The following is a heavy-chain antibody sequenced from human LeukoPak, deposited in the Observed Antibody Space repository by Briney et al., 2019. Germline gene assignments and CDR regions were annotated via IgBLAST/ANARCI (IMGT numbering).Heavy chain of an antibody. CDR2: ISVYNGNT. CDR1: GYIFTSYG. J-gene: IGHJ4*02. V-gene: IGHV1-18*01. D-gene: IGHD2-2*01. CDR3: ARGYCSSATCRHFDY. Sequence: GASEKVSCKASGYIFTSYGISWVRQAPGQGLEWMGWISVYNGNTNYAQKLQGRVTMTADTSTTTAYMELRSLRSDDTAVYYCARGYCSSATCRHFDYWGQGALVTVSS.